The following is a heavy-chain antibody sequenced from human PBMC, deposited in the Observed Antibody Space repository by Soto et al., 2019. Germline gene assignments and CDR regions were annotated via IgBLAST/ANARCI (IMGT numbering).Heavy chain of an antibody. J-gene: IGHJ4*02. V-gene: IGHV3-23*01. CDR3: AKVSRGSGVGPAALN. D-gene: IGHD2-2*01. Sequence: EVQLLESGGGLEQPGGSLRLSCVGSGHTFHNYAMTWVRQAPGKGLEWVSGSSGSGGSTYYADSVRGRFTISRDDSKNTLYLQMNSVRAEDTAVYYCAKVSRGSGVGPAALNWGQGTLVTVSS. CDR1: GHTFHNYA. CDR2: SSGSGGST.